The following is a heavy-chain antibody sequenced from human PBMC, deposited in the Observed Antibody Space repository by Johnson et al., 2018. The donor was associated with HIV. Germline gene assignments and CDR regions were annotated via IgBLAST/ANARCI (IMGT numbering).Heavy chain of an antibody. V-gene: IGHV3-66*01. J-gene: IGHJ3*02. CDR2: IYSGGNT. CDR1: GITVSSSY. CDR3: ARAHDAFDI. Sequence: EKLVESGGGLVQPGGSLRLSCAASGITVSSSYMSWVRQAPGKGLEWVSVIYSGGNTYYADSVRGRFTISRDNSKNTLYLQINSLRAEDTAVYYCARAHDAFDIWGQGTMVTVSS.